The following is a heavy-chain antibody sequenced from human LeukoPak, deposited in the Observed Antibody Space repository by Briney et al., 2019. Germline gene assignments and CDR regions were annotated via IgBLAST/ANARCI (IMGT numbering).Heavy chain of an antibody. CDR2: ISSSSSTI. D-gene: IGHD6-19*01. CDR1: GFTFSSYS. CDR3: ARESYSSGWYVY. Sequence: GGSLRLSCAASGFTFSSYSMNWGRQAPGKGLEWVSYISSSSSTIYYADSVKGRFTISRDNAKNSLYLQMNSLRDEDTAVYYCARESYSSGWYVYWGQGTLVTVSS. V-gene: IGHV3-48*02. J-gene: IGHJ4*02.